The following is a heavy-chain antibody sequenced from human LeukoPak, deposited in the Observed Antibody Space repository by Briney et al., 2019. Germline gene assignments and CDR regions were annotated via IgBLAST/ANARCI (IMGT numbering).Heavy chain of an antibody. CDR3: VRETYGAGNRSFDL. CDR2: ISSSGYTI. V-gene: IGHV3-48*03. J-gene: IGHJ2*01. CDR1: GFTFSHYE. Sequence: GGSLRLSCEASGFTFSHYEMNWVRQAPGKGLEWVSYISSSGYTIYYADSVKGRFTISRDNAKNTLSLHMSSLRAEDTAIYYCVRETYGAGNRSFDLWGRGTLVVVSS. D-gene: IGHD3-10*01.